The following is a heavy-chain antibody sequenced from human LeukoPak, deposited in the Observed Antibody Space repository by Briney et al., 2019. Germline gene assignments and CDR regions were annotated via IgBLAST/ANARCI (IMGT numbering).Heavy chain of an antibody. D-gene: IGHD3-22*01. V-gene: IGHV1-69*06. J-gene: IGHJ3*02. Sequence: SVKVSCKASGGTSRSYAISWVRQAPGQGLEWMGGIIPIFGTANYAQKFQGRVTITADKSTSTAYMELSSLRSEDTAVYYCARDLGVINAFDIWGQGTMVTVSS. CDR3: ARDLGVINAFDI. CDR1: GGTSRSYA. CDR2: IIPIFGTA.